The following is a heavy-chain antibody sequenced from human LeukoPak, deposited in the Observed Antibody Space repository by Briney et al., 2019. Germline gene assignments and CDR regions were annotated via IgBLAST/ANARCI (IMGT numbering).Heavy chain of an antibody. CDR3: TTEEGFNDFYFDS. J-gene: IGHJ4*02. CDR1: GVTFSNAW. D-gene: IGHD2-21*02. CDR2: IRSKSSGGTT. Sequence: GSLRLSCAASGVTFSNAWMAWVRQAPGKGLEWVGRIRSKSSGGTTDYAAPVKDRFTISRDDSKNTVFLQMNSLKTEDTAVYYCTTEEGFNDFYFDSWGQGTLVTVSS. V-gene: IGHV3-15*01.